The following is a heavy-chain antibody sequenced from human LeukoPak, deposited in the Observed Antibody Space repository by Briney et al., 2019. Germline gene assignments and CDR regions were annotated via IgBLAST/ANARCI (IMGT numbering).Heavy chain of an antibody. Sequence: QTGGSLRLSCAASGFTVSSNYMSWVRQAPGKGLEWVSVIYSGGSTYYADSVKGRFTISRDNAKNSLYLQMNSLRAEDTAVYYCARERKGWLLRDYYYYMDVWGKGTTVTISS. J-gene: IGHJ6*03. D-gene: IGHD5-12*01. V-gene: IGHV3-53*01. CDR3: ARERKGWLLRDYYYYMDV. CDR2: IYSGGST. CDR1: GFTVSSNY.